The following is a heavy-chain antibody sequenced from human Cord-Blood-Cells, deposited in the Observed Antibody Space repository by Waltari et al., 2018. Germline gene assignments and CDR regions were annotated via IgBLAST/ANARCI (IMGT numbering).Heavy chain of an antibody. CDR3: ARSSRYYYGSGSPYFDY. CDR1: GGSISSYY. CDR2: IYYSGST. J-gene: IGHJ4*02. D-gene: IGHD3-10*01. V-gene: IGHV4-59*01. Sequence: QVQLQESGQGLVKPSETLSLTCTVSGGSISSYYWSWIRQPPRKGLEWIGYIYYSGSTNYNPSLKSRVTISVDTSKNQFSLKLSSVTAADTAVYYCARSSRYYYGSGSPYFDYWGQGTLVTVSS.